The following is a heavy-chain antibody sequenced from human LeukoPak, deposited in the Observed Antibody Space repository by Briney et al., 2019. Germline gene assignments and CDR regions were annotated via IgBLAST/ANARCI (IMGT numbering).Heavy chain of an antibody. Sequence: PGGSLRLSCAASGFTFSSYAMSWVRQAPGKGLEWVSAISGSGGSTYYGDSVKGRFTISRDNSKNTLYLQMNSLRAEDTAVYYCAKDPRRWELGDYWGQGTLVTVSS. CDR2: ISGSGGST. J-gene: IGHJ4*02. CDR1: GFTFSSYA. V-gene: IGHV3-23*01. D-gene: IGHD1-26*01. CDR3: AKDPRRWELGDY.